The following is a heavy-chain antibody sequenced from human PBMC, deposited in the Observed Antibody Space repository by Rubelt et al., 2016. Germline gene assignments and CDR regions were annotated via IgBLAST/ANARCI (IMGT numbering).Heavy chain of an antibody. D-gene: IGHD1-1*01. J-gene: IGHJ4*02. CDR3: ATEFNNWNDVY. CDR2: INAGNGNT. CDR1: GYTFTSNA. Sequence: QVQLVQSGAGVKKPGASVRVSCKASGYTFTSNAIHWVRQAPGQRLEWMGWINAGNGNTKYSQNFQGRVTITRDTSASTAYMELSSLTSEDTAVYYCATEFNNWNDVYWGQGTLVTVSS. V-gene: IGHV1-3*01.